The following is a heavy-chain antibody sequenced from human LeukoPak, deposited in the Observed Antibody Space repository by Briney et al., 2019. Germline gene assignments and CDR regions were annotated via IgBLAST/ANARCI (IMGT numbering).Heavy chain of an antibody. Sequence: GESLKISCKGSGYSFTSYWIGWVRLMPGKGLEWMGIIYPGDSDTRYSPSFQGPVTLSADKSISTAYLQWSSLKASDTAMYYCARSEAGYCSSTSCLPGYWGQGTLVTVSS. CDR3: ARSEAGYCSSTSCLPGY. J-gene: IGHJ4*02. CDR1: GYSFTSYW. CDR2: IYPGDSDT. V-gene: IGHV5-51*01. D-gene: IGHD2-2*03.